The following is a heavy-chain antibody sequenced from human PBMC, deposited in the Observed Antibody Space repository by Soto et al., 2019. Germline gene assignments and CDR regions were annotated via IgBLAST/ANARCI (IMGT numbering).Heavy chain of an antibody. V-gene: IGHV2-5*01. Sequence: SCPTLVNPTQTLTLTCSFSGFSLTTSGVGVGWIRQPPGKALAWLAHIYWSGDEHYRPSLNSRLSITKDASKNHVVLIMTNMDPVDTATYYCARGLATRPVVAFDIWGEGTMVTV. D-gene: IGHD6-6*01. CDR2: IYWSGDE. CDR1: GFSLTTSGVG. J-gene: IGHJ3*02. CDR3: ARGLATRPVVAFDI.